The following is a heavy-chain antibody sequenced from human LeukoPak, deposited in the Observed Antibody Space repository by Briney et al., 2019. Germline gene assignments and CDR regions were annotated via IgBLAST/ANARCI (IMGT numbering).Heavy chain of an antibody. D-gene: IGHD5-12*01. Sequence: TGGSLSFSCAASGFTFPSYAMSWVRQAPGKGLEGVSSITNGSGNTYYAGSVKGRFTISIDNSKSTLYLQMNSLRAEDTAVSYCAKGGQTDRFDYWGQGALVTVSS. V-gene: IGHV3-23*01. CDR1: GFTFPSYA. CDR3: AKGGQTDRFDY. J-gene: IGHJ4*02. CDR2: ITNGSGNT.